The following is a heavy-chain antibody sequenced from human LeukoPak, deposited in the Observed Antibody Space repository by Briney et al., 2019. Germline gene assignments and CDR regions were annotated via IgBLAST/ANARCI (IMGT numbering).Heavy chain of an antibody. V-gene: IGHV1-2*02. CDR1: GYNFTDFY. J-gene: IGHJ4*02. Sequence: ASVKASCKTSGYNFTDFYLHWVRQAPGQGPEWLGWVNPTSGVTKYAQKFEGRVVLSRDASIDTVYMEMRSLRYDDTAVYYCTTLFISPIAADYWGQGTLVIVS. CDR3: TTLFISPIAADY. CDR2: VNPTSGVT. D-gene: IGHD2-21*01.